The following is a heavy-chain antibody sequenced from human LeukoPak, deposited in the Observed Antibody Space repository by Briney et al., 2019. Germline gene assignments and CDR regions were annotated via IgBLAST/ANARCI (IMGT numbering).Heavy chain of an antibody. CDR1: GFTFSSYW. V-gene: IGHV3-7*01. Sequence: PGGSLRLSCAASGFTFSSYWMSRVRQAPGKGLEWVANIKQDGSEKYFVDSVKGRFTISRDNAKNSLYLQMNSLRAEDTAVYYCARDALGDYYGSGSFLDYWGQGTLVTVSS. J-gene: IGHJ4*02. CDR3: ARDALGDYYGSGSFLDY. CDR2: IKQDGSEK. D-gene: IGHD3-10*01.